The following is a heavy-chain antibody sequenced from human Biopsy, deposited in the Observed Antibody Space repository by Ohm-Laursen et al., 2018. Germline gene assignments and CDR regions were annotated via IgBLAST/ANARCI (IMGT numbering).Heavy chain of an antibody. Sequence: SLRLSCTASEFTFSRHGMHWVRQAPGKGLEWVAVIWSDGNNKYYADSVKGRFTISRDTSRNTLYMQMNSLRVEDTALYYCARDAEEFDSSGPRFDYWGQGTLVTVSS. CDR1: EFTFSRHG. V-gene: IGHV3-33*01. J-gene: IGHJ4*02. CDR3: ARDAEEFDSSGPRFDY. CDR2: IWSDGNNK. D-gene: IGHD3-22*01.